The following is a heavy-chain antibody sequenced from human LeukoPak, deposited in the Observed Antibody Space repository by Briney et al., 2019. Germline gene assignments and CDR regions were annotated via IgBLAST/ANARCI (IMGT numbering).Heavy chain of an antibody. Sequence: ASVKVSCKASGYTFTGYYMHWVRQAPGQGLEWMGWISAYNGNTNYAQKLQGRVTMTRDMSTSTVYMELSSLRSEDTAVYYCATGTSSSWYGYFDYWGQGTLVTVSS. CDR3: ATGTSSSWYGYFDY. D-gene: IGHD6-13*01. CDR1: GYTFTGYY. J-gene: IGHJ4*02. V-gene: IGHV1-18*04. CDR2: ISAYNGNT.